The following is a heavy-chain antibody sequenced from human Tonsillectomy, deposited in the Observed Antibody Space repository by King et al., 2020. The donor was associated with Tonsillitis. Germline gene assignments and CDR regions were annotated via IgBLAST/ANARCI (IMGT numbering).Heavy chain of an antibody. D-gene: IGHD6-6*01. Sequence: VQLVESGGGLVQPVGSLRLSCAASGFTVSSNYMSWVRQAPGKGLEWVSVIYSDAGTYYADSVKGRFTISRHNSKNTLYLQMNSLRAEDTAVYYCAMISSSSSPYYYYDMDVWGQGTTVTVSS. CDR2: IYSDAGT. J-gene: IGHJ6*02. V-gene: IGHV3-53*04. CDR1: GFTVSSNY. CDR3: AMISSSSSPYYYYDMDV.